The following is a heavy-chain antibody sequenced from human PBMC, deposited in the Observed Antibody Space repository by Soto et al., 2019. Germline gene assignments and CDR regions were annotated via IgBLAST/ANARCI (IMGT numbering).Heavy chain of an antibody. CDR3: ARGNTAMVI. J-gene: IGHJ4*02. Sequence: GGSLRLSCAASGFTFSSYAMHWVRQAPGKGLEWVAVISYDGSNKYYEDSVKGRFTISRDNSKNTLYLQMNSLRAEDTAVYYCARGNTAMVIWGQGTLVTVSS. D-gene: IGHD5-18*01. CDR1: GFTFSSYA. V-gene: IGHV3-30-3*01. CDR2: ISYDGSNK.